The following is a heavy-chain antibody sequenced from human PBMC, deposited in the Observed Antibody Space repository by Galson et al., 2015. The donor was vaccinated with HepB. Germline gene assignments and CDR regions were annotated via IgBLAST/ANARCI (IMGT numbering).Heavy chain of an antibody. Sequence: SVKVSCKASGYTFTSYGISWVRQAPGQGLEWMGWISAYNGNTNYAQKLQGRVTMTTDTSTSTAYMELRSLRSDDTAVYYCAREGAYYYDSSGYYNNWFDPWGQGTLVTVSS. CDR2: ISAYNGNT. D-gene: IGHD3-22*01. CDR3: AREGAYYYDSSGYYNNWFDP. J-gene: IGHJ5*02. V-gene: IGHV1-18*04. CDR1: GYTFTSYG.